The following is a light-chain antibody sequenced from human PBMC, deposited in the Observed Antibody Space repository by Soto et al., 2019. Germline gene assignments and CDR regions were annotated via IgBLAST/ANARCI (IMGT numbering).Light chain of an antibody. CDR2: EVS. Sequence: SVLTQPASVSGSPGQSITISSPGTSSDVGAYDYVSWYQQHPDKAPKLMIYEVSNRPSGVSNRFSGSKSVNTATLTISGLQADDEADYYCSSYTSSSTRVFGTGTKVTVL. CDR1: SSDVGAYDY. V-gene: IGLV2-14*03. CDR3: SSYTSSSTRV. J-gene: IGLJ1*01.